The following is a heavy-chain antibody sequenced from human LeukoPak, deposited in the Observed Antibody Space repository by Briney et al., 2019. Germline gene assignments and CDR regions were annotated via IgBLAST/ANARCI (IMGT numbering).Heavy chain of an antibody. Sequence: PSETLSLTCTVSGGSISSYYWSWIRQPAGKGLEWIGRIYTSGSTNYSPSLKSRVTMSVDTSKNQFSLKLSSVTAADTAVYYCARGAYYYGSGSPVYYYYYMDVWGKGTTVTISS. V-gene: IGHV4-4*07. CDR3: ARGAYYYGSGSPVYYYYYMDV. CDR2: IYTSGST. CDR1: GGSISSYY. J-gene: IGHJ6*03. D-gene: IGHD3-10*01.